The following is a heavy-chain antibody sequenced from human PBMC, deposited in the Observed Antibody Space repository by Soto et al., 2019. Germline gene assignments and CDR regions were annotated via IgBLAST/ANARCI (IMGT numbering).Heavy chain of an antibody. Sequence: SETLSLTCTVSGGSISSGGYYWSWIRQHPGKGLEWIGYIYYSGSTYYNPSLKSRVTISVDTSKNQFSLKLSSVTAADTAVYYCASCRDGYNPLLTYNYYGLDVWGQGTTVTVSS. CDR3: ASCRDGYNPLLTYNYYGLDV. CDR2: IYYSGST. CDR1: GGSISSGGYY. V-gene: IGHV4-31*03. J-gene: IGHJ6*02. D-gene: IGHD5-12*01.